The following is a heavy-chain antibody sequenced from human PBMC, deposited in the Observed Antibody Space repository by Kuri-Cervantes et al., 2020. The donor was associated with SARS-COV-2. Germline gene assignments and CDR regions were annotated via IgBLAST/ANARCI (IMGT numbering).Heavy chain of an antibody. J-gene: IGHJ6*02. CDR1: GFTFSSYG. CDR3: AKLASHSGFYYYYGMGV. CDR2: ISYDGSNK. Sequence: GGSLRLSCAASGFTFSSYGMHWVRQAPGKGLEWVAVISYDGSNKYYADSVKGRFTISRDNSKNTLYLQMNSLRAEDTAAYYCAKLASHSGFYYYYGMGVWGQGTTVTVSS. D-gene: IGHD2-21*01. V-gene: IGHV3-30*18.